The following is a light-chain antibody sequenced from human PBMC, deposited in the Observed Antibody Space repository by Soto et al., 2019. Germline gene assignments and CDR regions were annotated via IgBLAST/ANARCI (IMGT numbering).Light chain of an antibody. CDR3: SSFTTSSTYV. Sequence: QSALTQPASVSGSPGQLITISCTGTSSDVGAYNYVSWYQQHPGKAPKLMIYEVSNRPSGVSNRFSGSKSGNTASLTISGLQAEDEADYYCSSFTTSSTYVFGTGTKLTVL. CDR1: SSDVGAYNY. J-gene: IGLJ1*01. V-gene: IGLV2-14*01. CDR2: EVS.